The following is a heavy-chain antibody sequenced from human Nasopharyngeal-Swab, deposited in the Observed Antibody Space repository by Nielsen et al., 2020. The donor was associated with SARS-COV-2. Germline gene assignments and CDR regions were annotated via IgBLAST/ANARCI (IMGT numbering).Heavy chain of an antibody. CDR3: ARGGPDYGDYDGFDP. J-gene: IGHJ5*02. D-gene: IGHD4-17*01. CDR2: ISYDGSNK. V-gene: IGHV3-30*03. CDR1: GFTFSSYG. Sequence: GGSLRLSCAASGFTFSSYGMHWVRQAPGKGLEWVAVISYDGSNKYYADSVKGRFTISRDNSKNTLYLQMNSLRAEDTAVYYCARGGPDYGDYDGFDPWGQGTLVTVSS.